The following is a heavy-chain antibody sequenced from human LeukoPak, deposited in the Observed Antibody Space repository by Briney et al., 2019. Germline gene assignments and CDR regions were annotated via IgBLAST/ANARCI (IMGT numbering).Heavy chain of an antibody. CDR2: ISGSGGST. D-gene: IGHD6-19*01. CDR3: AKDVRSGWYFDY. Sequence: GGFLRLSCAASGFTFSSYAMSWVRQAPGKGLEWVSAISGSGGSTYYADSVKGRFTISRDNSKNTLYLQMNSLRAKDTAVYYCAKDVRSGWYFDYWGQGTLVTVSS. V-gene: IGHV3-23*01. J-gene: IGHJ4*02. CDR1: GFTFSSYA.